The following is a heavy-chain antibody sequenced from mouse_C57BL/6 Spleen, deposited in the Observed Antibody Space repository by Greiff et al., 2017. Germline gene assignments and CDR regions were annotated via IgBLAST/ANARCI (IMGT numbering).Heavy chain of an antibody. CDR3: TREEDYGSLDY. CDR2: IYPGNSDT. D-gene: IGHD1-1*01. V-gene: IGHV1-5*01. Sequence: VQLQQSGTVLARPGASVKMSCKTSGYTFTSYWMHWVKQRPGQGLEWIGAIYPGNSDTSYNQKFKGKAKLTAVTSASTAYMELSSLTNEDAAVDYCTREEDYGSLDYWGQGTTLTVSS. CDR1: GYTFTSYW. J-gene: IGHJ2*01.